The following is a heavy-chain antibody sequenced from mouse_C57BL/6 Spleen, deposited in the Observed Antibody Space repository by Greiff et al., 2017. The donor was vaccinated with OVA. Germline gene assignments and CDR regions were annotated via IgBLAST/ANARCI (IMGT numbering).Heavy chain of an antibody. J-gene: IGHJ2*01. CDR3: ARRVYYYGSSSHDY. D-gene: IGHD1-1*01. CDR2: INPNNGGT. CDR1: GYTFTDYN. Sequence: EVQLQQSGPELVKPGASVKMSCKASGYTFTDYNMHWVKQSHGKSLEWIGYINPNNGGTSYNQKFKGKATLTVNKSSSAAYMELRSLTSEDSAVYDCARRVYYYGSSSHDYWGQGTTLTVSS. V-gene: IGHV1-22*01.